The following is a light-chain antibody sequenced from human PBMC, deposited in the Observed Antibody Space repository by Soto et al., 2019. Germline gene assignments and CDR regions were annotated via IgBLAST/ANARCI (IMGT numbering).Light chain of an antibody. CDR1: QSVSSY. V-gene: IGKV3-15*01. Sequence: EIVMTQSPATLSVSRGERATLSCRASQSVSSYLAWYQQKPGQAPRLLIYGASTRATGIPARFSGSGSGTEFTLTISSLQSEAFAVYYCQQYNNWPLTFGGGTKVEIK. CDR3: QQYNNWPLT. J-gene: IGKJ4*01. CDR2: GAS.